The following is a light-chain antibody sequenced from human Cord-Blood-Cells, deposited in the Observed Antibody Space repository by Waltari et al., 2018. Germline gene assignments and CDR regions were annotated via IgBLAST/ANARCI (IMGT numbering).Light chain of an antibody. J-gene: IGKJ1*01. CDR3: QQYGSAPWT. V-gene: IGKV3-20*01. CDR2: GAS. CDR1: QSVSSSY. Sequence: EIVLTQSPGTLSLSPGERATLSCRASQSVSSSYLAWYQRKPGQAPRLLIYGASSRATGSPDRFSGSGSGTDFTLTISRLEPEDVAVYYWQQYGSAPWTFGQGTKVEIK.